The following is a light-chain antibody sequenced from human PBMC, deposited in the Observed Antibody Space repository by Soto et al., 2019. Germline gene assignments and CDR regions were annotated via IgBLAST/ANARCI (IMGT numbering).Light chain of an antibody. CDR2: GAS. V-gene: IGKV3-20*01. CDR3: QQYGSSPRT. Sequence: EIVLTQSPGTLSMSIGERATLSCRASQSVSSSYLAWYQQTPGQAPRLLIYGASSRATGIPDRFSGSGSGTDFTLTISRLEPQDFEVYYCQQYGSSPRTFGQGTKV. CDR1: QSVSSSY. J-gene: IGKJ1*01.